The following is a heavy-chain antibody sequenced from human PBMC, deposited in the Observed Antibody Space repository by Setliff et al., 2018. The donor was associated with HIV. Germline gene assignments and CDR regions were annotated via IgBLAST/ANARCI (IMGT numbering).Heavy chain of an antibody. D-gene: IGHD3-10*01. Sequence: SVKVSCKASGGTFRNNAIHWVRQAPGQGLEWMGGIIPIFGTTNYAQKFQGRVTITADESTSTVYMELSSLRSEDTAVYYCATSGTYYYGSGTYHASGYWGQGTLVTV. CDR3: ATSGTYYYGSGTYHASGY. J-gene: IGHJ4*02. CDR1: GGTFRNNA. CDR2: IIPIFGTT. V-gene: IGHV1-69*13.